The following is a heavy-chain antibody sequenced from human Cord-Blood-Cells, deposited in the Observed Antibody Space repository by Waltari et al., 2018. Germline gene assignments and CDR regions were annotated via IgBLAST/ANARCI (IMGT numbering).Heavy chain of an antibody. Sequence: QVQLVESGGGVVQPGRSLRLSCAASGFTFRSYAMHWVRQAPGKGLEWVAGISYDGSNKYYADSVKGRFTISRDNSKNTLYLQMNSLRAEDTAVYYCAREAVAGNYFDYWGQGTLVTVSS. CDR3: AREAVAGNYFDY. CDR1: GFTFRSYA. D-gene: IGHD6-19*01. V-gene: IGHV3-30*04. J-gene: IGHJ4*02. CDR2: ISYDGSNK.